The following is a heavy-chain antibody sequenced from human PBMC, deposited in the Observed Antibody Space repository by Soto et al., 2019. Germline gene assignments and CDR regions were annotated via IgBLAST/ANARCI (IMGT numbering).Heavy chain of an antibody. CDR3: ATSYTNSWYAFDY. V-gene: IGHV3-23*01. Sequence: EVQLLESGGGLVQRGGSLRLSCAASGFTLSTYRMSWVRQAPGKGLEWVSSLSGSGTSTYYADSVKGRFTISRDDSKNTLFLQVNNLRAEDTAVYYCATSYTNSWYAFDYWGQGTLFTVSS. J-gene: IGHJ4*02. D-gene: IGHD6-13*01. CDR2: LSGSGTST. CDR1: GFTLSTYR.